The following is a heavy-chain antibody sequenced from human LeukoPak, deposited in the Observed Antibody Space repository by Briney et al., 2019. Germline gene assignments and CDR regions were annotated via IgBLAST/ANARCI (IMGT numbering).Heavy chain of an antibody. Sequence: ASVKVSCKASGYTFTDYYMHWVRQAPGQGLEWMGWINHNSGGTNYAQKFQGRVTMTRDTSISTAYMELSRLRSDDTAVYYCARTWYSSSWYYFDYWGQGTLVTVSS. V-gene: IGHV1-2*02. CDR2: INHNSGGT. CDR1: GYTFTDYY. J-gene: IGHJ4*02. D-gene: IGHD6-13*01. CDR3: ARTWYSSSWYYFDY.